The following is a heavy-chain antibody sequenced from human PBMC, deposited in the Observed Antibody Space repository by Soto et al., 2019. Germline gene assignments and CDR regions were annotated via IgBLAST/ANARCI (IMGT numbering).Heavy chain of an antibody. CDR2: IYPGDSDT. Sequence: GDSLRLSCQGSGYSFTSYWIGWVRQMPGKGLEWMGIIYPGDSDTRYSPSFQGQVTISADKSISTAYLQWSSLKASDTAMYYCARLVDRDCSSTSCYTIEFDYWGQGTLVNVSS. D-gene: IGHD2-2*02. CDR3: ARLVDRDCSSTSCYTIEFDY. J-gene: IGHJ4*02. CDR1: GYSFTSYW. V-gene: IGHV5-51*01.